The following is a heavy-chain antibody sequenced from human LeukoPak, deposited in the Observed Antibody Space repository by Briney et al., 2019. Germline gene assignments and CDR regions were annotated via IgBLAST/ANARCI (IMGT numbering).Heavy chain of an antibody. D-gene: IGHD3-22*01. V-gene: IGHV1-18*01. Sequence: ASVKVSCKASGYTFTSYGISGVRQAPGQGLEGMGWISAYNGNTNYAQKLQGRVTMTTDTSTSTAYMELRSLRSDDTAVYYCARDPSDSSGYYYVGVDYWGQGTLVTVSS. CDR2: ISAYNGNT. CDR3: ARDPSDSSGYYYVGVDY. J-gene: IGHJ4*02. CDR1: GYTFTSYG.